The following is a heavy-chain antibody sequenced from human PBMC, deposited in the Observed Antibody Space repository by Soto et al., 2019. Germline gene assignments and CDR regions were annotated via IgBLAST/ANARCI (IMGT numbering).Heavy chain of an antibody. V-gene: IGHV3-23*01. CDR3: AKERDNSADRSYFDD. CDR1: GFTFSSYA. D-gene: IGHD6-13*01. J-gene: IGHJ4*02. Sequence: EVQLLESGGILVHPGGSLRLSCAASGFTFSSYAMTWVRQAPGKGLAWVSAISGRGDSTYYADSVKGRFTISRDQSKSTLYLQMHSLRAEDTAVYFCAKERDNSADRSYFDDLCQGTLVTVSS. CDR2: ISGRGDST.